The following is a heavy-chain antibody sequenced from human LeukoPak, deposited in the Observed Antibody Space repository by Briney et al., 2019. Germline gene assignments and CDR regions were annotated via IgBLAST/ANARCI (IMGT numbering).Heavy chain of an antibody. V-gene: IGHV3-23*01. CDR1: GFNFNYFA. J-gene: IGHJ4*02. CDR2: IGDSGSGG. Sequence: GGSLRLSCSASGFNFNYFAMSWIRQAPGKRLEWVSTIGDSGSGGSYADSVRGRFTISRDNSKNMVYLQMHSLRVDDSAVYYCSRIKYGGNSGYHFDYWGQGTLVTGPS. CDR3: SRIKYGGNSGYHFDY. D-gene: IGHD4-23*01.